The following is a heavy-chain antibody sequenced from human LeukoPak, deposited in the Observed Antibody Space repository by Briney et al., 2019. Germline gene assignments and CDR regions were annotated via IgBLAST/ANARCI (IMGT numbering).Heavy chain of an antibody. CDR1: GFNFRDYW. Sequence: GGSLILSCATPGFNFRDYWMSWVRQAPGKGLERVANIKHDGSATYYVASVKDRFNISKDIPKNSLYLQMNNLRTEDTAVYYCVKDRGGYVKYRTFESWGQGTLVTVSS. CDR3: VKDRGGYVKYRTFES. J-gene: IGHJ1*01. D-gene: IGHD5-12*01. V-gene: IGHV3-7*01. CDR2: IKHDGSAT.